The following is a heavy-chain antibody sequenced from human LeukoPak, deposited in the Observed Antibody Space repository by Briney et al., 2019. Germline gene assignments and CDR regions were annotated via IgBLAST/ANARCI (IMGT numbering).Heavy chain of an antibody. V-gene: IGHV4-34*01. CDR3: ARVYSSSWFPWWFDP. D-gene: IGHD6-13*01. Sequence: PSETLSLTCAVYGGSFSGYYWSWIRQPPGKGLEWIGEINHSGSTNYNPSLKSRVTISVDTSKNQFSLKLSSVTAADTAVYYCARVYSSSWFPWWFDPWGQGTLVTVSS. CDR2: INHSGST. J-gene: IGHJ5*02. CDR1: GGSFSGYY.